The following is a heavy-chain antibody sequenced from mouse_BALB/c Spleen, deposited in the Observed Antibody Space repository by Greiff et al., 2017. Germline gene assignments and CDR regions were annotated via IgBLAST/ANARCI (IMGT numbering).Heavy chain of an antibody. V-gene: IGHV5-12-2*01. J-gene: IGHJ1*01. D-gene: IGHD2-1*01. Sequence: EVKLVESGGGLVQPGGSLKLSCAASGFTFSSYTLSWVRQTPEKRLEWVAYISNGGGSTYYPDTVKGRFTISRDNAKNTLYLQMSSLKSEDTAMYYCARQYGNHWYFDVWGAGTTVTVSS. CDR2: ISNGGGST. CDR1: GFTFSSYT. CDR3: ARQYGNHWYFDV.